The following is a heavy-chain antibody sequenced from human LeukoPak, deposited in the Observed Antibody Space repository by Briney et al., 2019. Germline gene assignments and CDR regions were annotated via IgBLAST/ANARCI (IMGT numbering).Heavy chain of an antibody. CDR3: GRALVQVQGVSDWFDP. D-gene: IGHD3-10*01. J-gene: IGHJ5*02. Sequence: ASVKVSCKASGYTFTGYYMHWVRQAPGQGLEWMGWVNPNSGGTNYAQKFQGRVTMTRDTSISTAYMELSRLRSDDTAVYYCGRALVQVQGVSDWFDPWGQGTLVTVSS. CDR1: GYTFTGYY. CDR2: VNPNSGGT. V-gene: IGHV1-2*02.